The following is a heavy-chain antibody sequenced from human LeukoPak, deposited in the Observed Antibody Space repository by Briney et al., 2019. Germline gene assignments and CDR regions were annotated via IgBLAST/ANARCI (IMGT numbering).Heavy chain of an antibody. CDR3: AKGHDYGDPWYFDY. J-gene: IGHJ4*02. Sequence: GGSLRLSCAASGFTFSNSALSWVRQAPGKGLEWVSDISGSGGSTCYADSVKGRFTISRDNSKNTLYLQMNSLRAEDTAVYYCAKGHDYGDPWYFDYWGQGTLVTVSS. CDR2: ISGSGGST. D-gene: IGHD4-17*01. V-gene: IGHV3-23*01. CDR1: GFTFSNSA.